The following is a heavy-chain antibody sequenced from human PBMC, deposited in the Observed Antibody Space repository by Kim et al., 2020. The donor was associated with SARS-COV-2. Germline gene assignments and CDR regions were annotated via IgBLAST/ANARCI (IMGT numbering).Heavy chain of an antibody. J-gene: IGHJ3*02. CDR3: AKDPPDAFDI. CDR1: GFTFSSYG. CDR2: ISYDGSNK. Sequence: GGSLRLSCAASGFTFSSYGMHWVRQAPGKGLEWVAVISYDGSNKYYADSVKGRFTISRDNSKNTLYLQMNSLRAEDTAVYYCAKDPPDAFDIWGQGTMVTVSS. V-gene: IGHV3-30*18.